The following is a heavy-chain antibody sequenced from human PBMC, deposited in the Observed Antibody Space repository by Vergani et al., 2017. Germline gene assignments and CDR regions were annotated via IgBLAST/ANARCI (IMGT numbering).Heavy chain of an antibody. CDR1: GGSISSYY. CDR3: ARGVSSGWYGGNYYFDY. Sequence: QVQLQESGPGLVKPSETLSLTCTVSGGSISSYYWSWIRQPPGKGLEWIGYIYYSGSTNYNPSLKSRVTISVDTSKNQFSLKLSSVTAADTAVYYCARGVSSGWYGGNYYFDYWGQGTLVTVSS. D-gene: IGHD6-19*01. V-gene: IGHV4-59*01. J-gene: IGHJ4*02. CDR2: IYYSGST.